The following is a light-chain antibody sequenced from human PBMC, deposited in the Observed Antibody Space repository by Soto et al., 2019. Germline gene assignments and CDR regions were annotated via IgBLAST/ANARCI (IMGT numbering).Light chain of an antibody. CDR3: QQSYSSPPWT. V-gene: IGKV1-39*01. CDR2: RAS. Sequence: DIQMTQSPSSLSASVGDRVTISCRASQSITSFLNWYQQKPGTAPRLLIYRASKVTSGVPPRFSGSGSGRDFTLTISSLRPEGIATYFCQQSYSSPPWTFGQGTKVDIK. CDR1: QSITSF. J-gene: IGKJ1*01.